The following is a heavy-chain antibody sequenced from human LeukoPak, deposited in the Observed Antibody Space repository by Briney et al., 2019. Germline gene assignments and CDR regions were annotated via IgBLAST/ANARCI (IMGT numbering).Heavy chain of an antibody. Sequence: PGGSLRLSCPASGFTASMHSVNWDRQAPGEVLEWVASISSRSSYIYYADSVKGRFTISRDNAKNSLYLQMNSLRAEDTAVYYCARDPTDVIFGVVIPYYFDYWGQGTPVTVSS. J-gene: IGHJ4*02. CDR3: ARDPTDVIFGVVIPYYFDY. CDR1: GFTASMHS. CDR2: ISSRSSYI. D-gene: IGHD3-3*01. V-gene: IGHV3-21*01.